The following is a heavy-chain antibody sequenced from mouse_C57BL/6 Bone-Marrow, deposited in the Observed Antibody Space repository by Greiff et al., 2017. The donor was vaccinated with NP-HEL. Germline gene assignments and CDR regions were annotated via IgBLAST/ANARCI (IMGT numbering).Heavy chain of an antibody. Sequence: VQVVESGAELARPGASVKLSCKASGYTFTSYGISWVKQRTGQGLEWIGEIYPRSGNTYYNEKFKGKATLTADKSSSTAYMELRSLTSEDSAVYFCAIYYDYNYYAMDYWGQGTSVTVSS. J-gene: IGHJ4*01. CDR1: GYTFTSYG. V-gene: IGHV1-81*01. CDR3: AIYYDYNYYAMDY. CDR2: IYPRSGNT. D-gene: IGHD2-4*01.